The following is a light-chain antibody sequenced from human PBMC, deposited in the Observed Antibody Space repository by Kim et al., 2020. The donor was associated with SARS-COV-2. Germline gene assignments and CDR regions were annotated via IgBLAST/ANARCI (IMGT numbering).Light chain of an antibody. CDR2: WAS. J-gene: IGKJ2*01. V-gene: IGKV4-1*01. Sequence: DIVMTQSPDSLAVSLGERATINCKSSQSVLYSSNNKNYLAWYQHRPGQPPKLLIYWASTRQSGVPDRVSGSGSGTDFTLTISSLQAEDVAVYYCQQYHHAPLTFSQGTKLEI. CDR3: QQYHHAPLT. CDR1: QSVLYSSNNKNY.